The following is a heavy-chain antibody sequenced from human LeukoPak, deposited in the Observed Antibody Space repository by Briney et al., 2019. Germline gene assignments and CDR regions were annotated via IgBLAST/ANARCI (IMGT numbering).Heavy chain of an antibody. V-gene: IGHV1-46*01. CDR3: ARDQEGFDY. CDR2: IYPRDGST. J-gene: IGHJ4*02. CDR1: GYTFTSNY. Sequence: ASVKVSCKASGYTFTSNYIHWVRQAPGQGLEWMGMIYPRDGSTSYAQKFQGRVTVTRDTSTSTVHIELSGLRPEDTAVYYCARDQEGFDYWGQGTLVTVSS.